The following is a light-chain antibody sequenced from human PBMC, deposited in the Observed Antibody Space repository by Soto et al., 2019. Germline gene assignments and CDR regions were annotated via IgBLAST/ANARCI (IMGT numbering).Light chain of an antibody. CDR3: QVWDSSSDHRGYV. Sequence: SYELTQPPSVSVAPGKTARITCGGNNIGSKSVHWYQQKPGQAPVLVIYYDSDRPSGIPERFSGSNSGNTATLTISRVEAGDEADYYCQVWDSSSDHRGYVFGTGTKAPS. CDR2: YDS. V-gene: IGLV3-21*04. J-gene: IGLJ1*01. CDR1: NIGSKS.